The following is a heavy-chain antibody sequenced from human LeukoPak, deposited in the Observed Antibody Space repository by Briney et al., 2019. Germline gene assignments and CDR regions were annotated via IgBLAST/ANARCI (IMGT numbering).Heavy chain of an antibody. Sequence: TSETLSLTCTVSGGSISSYYWNWIRQPPGKGLEWIGYIYYSGSTNYNPSLKSRVTISVDTSKNQFSLRLSSVTAADTAVYYCARGGWYPESFQHWGQGALVTVSS. CDR3: ARGGWYPESFQH. V-gene: IGHV4-59*01. D-gene: IGHD6-19*01. CDR1: GGSISSYY. J-gene: IGHJ1*01. CDR2: IYYSGST.